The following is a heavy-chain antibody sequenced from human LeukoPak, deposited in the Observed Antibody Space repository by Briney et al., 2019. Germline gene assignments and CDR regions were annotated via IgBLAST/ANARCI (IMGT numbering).Heavy chain of an antibody. Sequence: ASVKVSCKVSGYTLTELSMHWVRQAPGKGLEWMGGFDPEDGETIYAQKFQGRVTVTEDTSTDTAYMELSSLRSEDTAVYYCATGLDYSNRNPPDYWGQGTLVTVSS. CDR3: ATGLDYSNRNPPDY. CDR1: GYTLTELS. J-gene: IGHJ4*02. CDR2: FDPEDGET. D-gene: IGHD4-11*01. V-gene: IGHV1-24*01.